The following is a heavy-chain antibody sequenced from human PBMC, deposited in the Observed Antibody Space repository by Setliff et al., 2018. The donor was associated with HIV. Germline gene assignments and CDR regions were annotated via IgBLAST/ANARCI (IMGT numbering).Heavy chain of an antibody. CDR3: ARVSTAVTATPLDY. CDR2: INHSGNT. V-gene: IGHV4-34*01. D-gene: IGHD4-17*01. Sequence: SETLSLTCAVYGGSFMGYYWNWIRQPLRKGLEWIGEINHSGNTNSNPSLKSRVTISVDPSKSQFSLRLNSVTAADTATYYCARVSTAVTATPLDYWSQGTLVTVSS. CDR1: GGSFMGYY. J-gene: IGHJ4*02.